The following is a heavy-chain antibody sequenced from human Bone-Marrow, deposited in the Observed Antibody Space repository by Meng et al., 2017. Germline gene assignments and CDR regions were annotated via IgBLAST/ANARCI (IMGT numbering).Heavy chain of an antibody. CDR1: GVSFTDAW. Sequence: EVQLVGSGGGSVKPGGSLRLSCVASGVSFTDAWMSWVGQAPGKGLEWVGRIETKSEGGTADYAAPVKGRFSISRDDSKNTLYLQMNTLISEDTGVYFCATGAAAADHWGQGTLVTVSS. CDR2: IETKSEGGTA. V-gene: IGHV3-15*04. J-gene: IGHJ4*02. D-gene: IGHD6-13*01. CDR3: ATGAAAADH.